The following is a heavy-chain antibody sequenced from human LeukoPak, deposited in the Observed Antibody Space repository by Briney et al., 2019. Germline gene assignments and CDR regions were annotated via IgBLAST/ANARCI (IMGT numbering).Heavy chain of an antibody. V-gene: IGHV4-39*07. CDR1: GGSITNANYY. D-gene: IGHD3-22*01. CDR3: ARDRHYDTSGADY. CDR2: IYYSGST. J-gene: IGHJ4*02. Sequence: PSETRSLTGTVSGGSITNANYYWGGIRQPPGKGLEWIGNIYYSGSTYYNPSLKSRVTLSVDTSKNQFSLKLTSVTAADTAVYYCARDRHYDTSGADYWGQGTLVTVSS.